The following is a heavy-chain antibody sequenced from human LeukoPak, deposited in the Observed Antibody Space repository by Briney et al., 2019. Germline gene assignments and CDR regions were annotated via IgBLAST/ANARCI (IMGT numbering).Heavy chain of an antibody. CDR1: GFTFSNYG. V-gene: IGHV3-30*02. CDR2: IRYDGSNK. D-gene: IGHD6-19*01. Sequence: PGGSLRLSCAASGFTFSNYGMHWVRQAPGKGLEWVAFIRYDGSNKYYADSVKGRFTISRDNTKNTVYLQMNSLRAEDTAVYYCAKSTGYSSGWPYYYYYYYMDVWGKGTTVTVSS. CDR3: AKSTGYSSGWPYYYYYYYMDV. J-gene: IGHJ6*03.